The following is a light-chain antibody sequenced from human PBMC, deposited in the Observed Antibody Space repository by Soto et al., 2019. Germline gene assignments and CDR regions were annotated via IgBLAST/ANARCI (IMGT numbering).Light chain of an antibody. CDR1: SSDVGGYNY. V-gene: IGLV2-14*01. J-gene: IGLJ1*01. CDR3: SSYTSSSTYV. Sequence: ALTQPASVSGSPGPSITIPCTGTSSDVGGYNYVSWYQQHPGKAPKLMIYEVSNRPSGVSNRFSGSKSGNTASLTISGLQAEDEADYYCSSYTSSSTYVFGTGTKVTVL. CDR2: EVS.